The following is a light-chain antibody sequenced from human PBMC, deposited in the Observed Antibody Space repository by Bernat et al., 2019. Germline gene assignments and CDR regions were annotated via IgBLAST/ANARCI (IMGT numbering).Light chain of an antibody. CDR1: KLGDKY. CDR3: QAGDITTNWV. CDR2: QDN. J-gene: IGLJ3*02. V-gene: IGLV3-1*01. Sequence: SYELTQPPSVSVSPGQTASITCSGDKLGDKYACWYQQKPGQSPVLVIFQDNKRPSGIPERFSGSKYLNTATLTISGTQAMDGADHDCQAGDITTNWVLGGGTKLTVL.